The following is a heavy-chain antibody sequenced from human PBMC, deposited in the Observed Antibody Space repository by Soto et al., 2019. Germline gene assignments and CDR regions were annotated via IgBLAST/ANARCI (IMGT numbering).Heavy chain of an antibody. D-gene: IGHD2-21*02. Sequence: QVQLQQWGAGLLKPSETLSLTCAVYGGSFSGYYWSWIRQPPGKGLEWIGEINHSGSTNYTPSLKSRVTISVDTSKNQFSLKLSSVTAADTAVYYCARGQNGGDNNWFDPWGQGTLVTVSS. CDR1: GGSFSGYY. J-gene: IGHJ5*02. CDR3: ARGQNGGDNNWFDP. CDR2: INHSGST. V-gene: IGHV4-34*01.